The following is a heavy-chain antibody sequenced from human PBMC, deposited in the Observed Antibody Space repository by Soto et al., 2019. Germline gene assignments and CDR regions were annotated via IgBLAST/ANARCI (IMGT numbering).Heavy chain of an antibody. CDR2: ISGSGGST. CDR1: GFTFSSYA. V-gene: IGHV3-23*01. Sequence: EVQLLESGGGLVQPGGSLRLSCAASGFTFSSYAMSWVRQAPGKGLEWVSAISGSGGSTYYADSVKGRFTISRDNSKNTLYLQMNSLXAXXXXVXXXXXXXXXXXXXXFDYWGQGTLVTVSS. J-gene: IGHJ4*02. CDR3: XXXXXXXXXXXFDY.